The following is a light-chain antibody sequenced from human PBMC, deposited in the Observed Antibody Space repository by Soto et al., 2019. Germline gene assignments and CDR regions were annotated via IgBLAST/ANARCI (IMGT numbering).Light chain of an antibody. CDR3: QQYNNWPPYT. J-gene: IGKJ2*01. Sequence: ETVMTQSPATLSVSPGERATLSCRASQTIANNLAWYQQRPGQAPRLLIYGASTRATGIPAGFSGSGSGTEFTLTISSLQSEDFAIYYCQQYNNWPPYTFGQGTKLEIK. CDR1: QTIANN. CDR2: GAS. V-gene: IGKV3-15*01.